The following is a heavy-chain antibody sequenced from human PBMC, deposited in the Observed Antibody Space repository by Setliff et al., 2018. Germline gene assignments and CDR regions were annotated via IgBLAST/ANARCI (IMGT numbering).Heavy chain of an antibody. J-gene: IGHJ4*01. V-gene: IGHV4-61*09. CDR3: ARSDDNFQYPDY. CDR2: IYTNGGT. D-gene: IGHD1-1*01. CDR1: GASISSGNDF. Sequence: TLSLTCSVSGASISSGNDFWNWIRQPAGKGLEWIGNIYTNGGTDYSPSLRSRVTISLGTSKSQFSLQLTSVTAADTAIYYCARSDDNFQYPDYWGQGTLVTVSS.